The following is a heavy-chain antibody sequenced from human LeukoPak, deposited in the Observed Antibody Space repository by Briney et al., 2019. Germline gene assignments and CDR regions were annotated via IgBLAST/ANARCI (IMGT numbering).Heavy chain of an antibody. CDR2: FDPEDGET. CDR1: GYTLTELS. D-gene: IGHD1-20*01. Sequence: ASVKVSCKVSGYTLTELSMHWVRQAPGKGLEWMGGFDPEDGETIYAQKFQGRVTMTEDTSTDTAYMELSSLRSEDTSVYYCAYYNGNGGNFLVFDYWGQGTLVTVSS. CDR3: AYYNGNGGNFLVFDY. J-gene: IGHJ4*02. V-gene: IGHV1-24*01.